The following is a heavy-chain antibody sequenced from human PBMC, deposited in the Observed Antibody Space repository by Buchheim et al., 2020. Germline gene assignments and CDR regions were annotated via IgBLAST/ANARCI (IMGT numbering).Heavy chain of an antibody. D-gene: IGHD6-13*01. CDR3: AKSRQQLVSGYFEH. Sequence: EVQLLESGGGLVQPGGSLRLSCAASGFSFSSYGMSWVRQAPGKGLEWVSAISGSGGSTYYADSVKGRFTLFRDNSKNTLYLQMNSLGAEDTAVYYCAKSRQQLVSGYFEHWGQGTL. CDR2: ISGSGGST. J-gene: IGHJ1*01. V-gene: IGHV3-23*01. CDR1: GFSFSSYG.